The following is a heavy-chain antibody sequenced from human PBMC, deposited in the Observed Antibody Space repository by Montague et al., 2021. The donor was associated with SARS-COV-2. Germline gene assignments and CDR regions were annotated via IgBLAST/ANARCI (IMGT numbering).Heavy chain of an antibody. CDR2: IDPGDSST. J-gene: IGHJ4*02. V-gene: IGHV5-10-1*01. D-gene: IGHD3-16*01. CDR3: ARHLGGYYDYMWGHSREDYFDQ. CDR1: GYYFISYW. Sequence: QSGAEVKKPGESLRISCKGSGYYFISYWITWVRQMPGKGLEWMGKIDPGDSSTNYSPSFQGHVTISADKSSSTAYLQWSGLKASDTAMYYCARHLGGYYDYMWGHSREDYFDQWGQGTLVTVSS.